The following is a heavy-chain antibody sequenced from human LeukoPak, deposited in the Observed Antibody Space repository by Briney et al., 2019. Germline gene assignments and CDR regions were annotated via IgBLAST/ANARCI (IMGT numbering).Heavy chain of an antibody. V-gene: IGHV4-34*01. J-gene: IGHJ6*03. CDR1: GGSFSGYY. Sequence: SETLSLTCAVYGGSFSGYYWSWIRQPPGKGLEWIGEINHSGSTNYSPSLKSRITISVDTSKNQFSLKLSSVTAADTAVYYCARLTVTGGLYYYYYMDVWGKGTTVTVSS. D-gene: IGHD4-17*01. CDR3: ARLTVTGGLYYYYYMDV. CDR2: INHSGST.